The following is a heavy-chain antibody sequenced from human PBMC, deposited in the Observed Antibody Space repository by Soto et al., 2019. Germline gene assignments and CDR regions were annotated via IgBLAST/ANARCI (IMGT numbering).Heavy chain of an antibody. V-gene: IGHV6-1*01. CDR1: GDSVSSNSAA. CDR2: TYYRSKWYN. CDR3: AREPTRYGSGSYYNY. Sequence: KQSQTLSLTCAISGDSVSSNSAAWNWIRQSPSRGLEWLGRTYYRSKWYNDYAVSVKSRITINPDTSKNQFSLQLNSVTPEDTAVYYCAREPTRYGSGSYYNYWGQGTLVTVSS. J-gene: IGHJ4*02. D-gene: IGHD3-10*01.